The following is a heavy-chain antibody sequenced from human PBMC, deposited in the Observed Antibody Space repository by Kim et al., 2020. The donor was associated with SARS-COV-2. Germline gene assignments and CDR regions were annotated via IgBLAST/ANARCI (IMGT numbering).Heavy chain of an antibody. J-gene: IGHJ6*02. CDR3: ARDPYYYGSGSPYYYYYGMDV. D-gene: IGHD3-10*01. Sequence: GGSLRLSCAASGFTFSSYSMNWVRQAPGKGLEWVSSISSSSSYIYYADSVKGRFTISRDNAKNSLYLQMNSLRAEDTAVYYCARDPYYYGSGSPYYYYYGMDVWGQGTTVTVSS. CDR1: GFTFSSYS. CDR2: ISSSSSYI. V-gene: IGHV3-21*01.